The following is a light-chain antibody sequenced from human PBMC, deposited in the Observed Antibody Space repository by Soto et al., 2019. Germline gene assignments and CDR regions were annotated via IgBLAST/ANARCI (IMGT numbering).Light chain of an antibody. CDR3: QQRSNWLFT. V-gene: IGKV3-11*01. CDR2: DAS. Sequence: EIVLTQSPATLSLSPGERATLSCRASQSVSSYLAWYQQKPGQAPRLLIYDASNRATGIPARFSGSGSGTDCTLTISSLEPEDFAVYYCQQRSNWLFTFGPGTKVYIK. CDR1: QSVSSY. J-gene: IGKJ3*01.